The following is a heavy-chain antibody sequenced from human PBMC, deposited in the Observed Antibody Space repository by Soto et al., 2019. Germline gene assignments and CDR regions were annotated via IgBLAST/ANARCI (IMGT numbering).Heavy chain of an antibody. D-gene: IGHD3-16*02. V-gene: IGHV4-34*01. J-gene: IGHJ2*01. CDR1: GGSFSGYY. Sequence: SETLSLTCAVYGGSFSGYYWSWIRQPPGKGLEWIGEINHSGSTNYNPSLKSRVTISVDTSKNQFSLKLSSVTAADTAVYYCARKMRGSYRSSWYFDLWGRGTLVTVSS. CDR3: ARKMRGSYRSSWYFDL. CDR2: INHSGST.